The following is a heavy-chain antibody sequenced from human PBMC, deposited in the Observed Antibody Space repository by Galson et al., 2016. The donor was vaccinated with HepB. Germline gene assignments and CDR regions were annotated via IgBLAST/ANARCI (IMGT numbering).Heavy chain of an antibody. CDR2: FRGDGSNE. D-gene: IGHD3-10*01. CDR1: GFRFSNYA. V-gene: IGHV3-33*06. J-gene: IGHJ4*02. Sequence: SLRLSCAASGFRFSNYAMHWVRQAPGKGLEWLAVFRGDGSNEHYAESVEGRLSISRDNSKNTVYLQIDTVRVEDTAVYYCAKGTHSGSWLIDHWGQGTLLTVSS. CDR3: AKGTHSGSWLIDH.